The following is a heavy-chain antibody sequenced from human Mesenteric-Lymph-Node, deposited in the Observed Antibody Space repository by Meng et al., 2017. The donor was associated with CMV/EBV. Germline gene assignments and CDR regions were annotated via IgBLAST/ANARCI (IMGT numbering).Heavy chain of an antibody. D-gene: IGHD3-22*01. CDR1: GGSIRSTTYF. J-gene: IGHJ6*02. V-gene: IGHV4-39*02. CDR3: AREEQYYYDSSSYGMDV. CDR2: IYNSGNT. Sequence: SETLSLTCTVSGGSIRSTTYFWGWIRQPPGKGLEWIGSIYNSGNTNYNPSLKSRVSTSVDTSKNQISLRVSSMTAADTAVYYCAREEQYYYDSSSYGMDVWGQGTTVTVSS.